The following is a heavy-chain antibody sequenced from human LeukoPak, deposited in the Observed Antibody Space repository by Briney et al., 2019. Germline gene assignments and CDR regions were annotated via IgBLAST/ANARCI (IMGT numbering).Heavy chain of an antibody. CDR3: ARARDYDPPAFYYYYMDV. D-gene: IGHD4-17*01. V-gene: IGHV4-59*01. CDR2: IYYSGST. J-gene: IGHJ6*03. CDR1: GGSISSYY. Sequence: PSETLSLTCTVSGGSISSYYWSWIRQPPGKGLEWIGYIYYSGSTNYNPSLKSRVTISVDTSKNQFSLKLSSVTAADTDVYYCARARDYDPPAFYYYYMDVWGKGTTVTVSS.